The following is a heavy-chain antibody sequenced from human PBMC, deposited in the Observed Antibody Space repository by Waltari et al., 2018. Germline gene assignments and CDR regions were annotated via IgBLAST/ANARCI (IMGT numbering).Heavy chain of an antibody. J-gene: IGHJ2*01. Sequence: MGWINPNSGGTNYAQKFQGRVTMTRDTSISTAYMELSRLRSDDTAVYYCARGPHYDFWSGYYMTYWYFDLWGRGTLVTVSS. V-gene: IGHV1-2*02. CDR3: ARGPHYDFWSGYYMTYWYFDL. D-gene: IGHD3-3*01. CDR2: INPNSGGT.